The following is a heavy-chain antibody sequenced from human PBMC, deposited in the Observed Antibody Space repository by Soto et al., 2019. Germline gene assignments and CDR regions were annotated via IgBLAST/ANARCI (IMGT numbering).Heavy chain of an antibody. V-gene: IGHV5-51*01. CDR1: GYSFVTHW. J-gene: IGHJ6*02. D-gene: IGHD3-16*01. CDR2: IYPYGSET. CDR3: ARISPSYTYFYYGMDV. Sequence: GESLKISCEGSGYSFVTHWIGWVRRMPWKGLEWIGIIYPYGSETTYSPAFQGHVTISADKSTNTAYLQWSSLKASDTAIYYCARISPSYTYFYYGMDVWGQGTTITV.